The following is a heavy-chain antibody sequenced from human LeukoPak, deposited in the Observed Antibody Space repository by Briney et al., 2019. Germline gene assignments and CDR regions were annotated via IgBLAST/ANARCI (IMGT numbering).Heavy chain of an antibody. CDR2: IYHSGNT. CDR3: ARGIVVGGIGWFDP. CDR1: GGSISSTNW. D-gene: IGHD3-22*01. V-gene: IGHV4-4*02. J-gene: IGHJ5*02. Sequence: PSETLSLTCAVSGGSISSTNWWSWVRQPPGKGLEWIGEIYHSGNTNYNPSLKSRVAISVDKSKNQFSLKLHSVTAADTAVYYCARGIVVGGIGWFDPWGQGTLVTVPS.